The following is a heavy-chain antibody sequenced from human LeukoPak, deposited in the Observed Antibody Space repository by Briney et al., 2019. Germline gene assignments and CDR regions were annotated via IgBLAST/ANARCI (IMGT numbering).Heavy chain of an antibody. Sequence: ASVKVSCKASGYTFTSYGISWVRQAPGQGLEWMGWISAYNGSTNYAQKLQGRVTMTTDTSTSTAYMELRSLRSDDTAVYYCARAVPDYDSSGYYSGPWYFDLWGRGTLVTVSS. CDR2: ISAYNGST. J-gene: IGHJ2*01. CDR3: ARAVPDYDSSGYYSGPWYFDL. CDR1: GYTFTSYG. V-gene: IGHV1-18*01. D-gene: IGHD3-22*01.